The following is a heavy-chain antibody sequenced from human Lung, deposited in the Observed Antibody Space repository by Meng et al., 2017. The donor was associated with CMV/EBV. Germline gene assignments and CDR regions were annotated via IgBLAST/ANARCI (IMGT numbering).Heavy chain of an antibody. CDR3: ARVEVGITSGDY. J-gene: IGHJ4*02. V-gene: IGHV1-18*01. CDR2: INAYNGDT. D-gene: IGHD1-26*01. Sequence: QVQLVLAAAEVQKPGASVAVSCEASGYTPTTSGINWVRQAPGQGLEWMGWINAYNGDTNYAQTLQGRVTMTTDTSTSTAYMELRSLRSDDTAVYYCARVEVGITSGDYWGQGTLVTVSS. CDR1: GYTPTTSG.